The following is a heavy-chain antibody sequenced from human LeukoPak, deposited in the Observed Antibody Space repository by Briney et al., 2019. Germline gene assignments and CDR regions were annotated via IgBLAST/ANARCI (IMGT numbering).Heavy chain of an antibody. J-gene: IGHJ6*03. CDR3: AKAGVAGTGYYYMDV. CDR2: IRYDGSNK. CDR1: GSTFSSYG. V-gene: IGHV3-30*02. D-gene: IGHD6-19*01. Sequence: GGSLRLSCAASGSTFSSYGMHWVRQAPGKGLEWVAFIRYDGSNKYYADSVKGRFTISRDNSKNTLYLQMNSLRTEDTAVYYCAKAGVAGTGYYYMDVWGKGTTVTVSS.